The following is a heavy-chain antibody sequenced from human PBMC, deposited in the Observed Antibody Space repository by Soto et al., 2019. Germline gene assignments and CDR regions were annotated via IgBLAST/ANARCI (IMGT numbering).Heavy chain of an antibody. J-gene: IGHJ5*02. Sequence: GASVKVSCKVSGYTLTELSMHWVRQAPGKGLEWMGGFDPEDGETIYAQKFQGRVTMTEDTSTDTAYMELSSLRSEDTAVYYCATYLSHCSGWPNWFDPWGQGTLVTVSS. D-gene: IGHD6-19*01. CDR3: ATYLSHCSGWPNWFDP. CDR2: FDPEDGET. CDR1: GYTLTELS. V-gene: IGHV1-24*01.